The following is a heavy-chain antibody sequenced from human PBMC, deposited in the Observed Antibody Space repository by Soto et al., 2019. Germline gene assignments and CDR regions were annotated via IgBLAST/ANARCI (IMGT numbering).Heavy chain of an antibody. D-gene: IGHD3-16*01. CDR2: INSHNGVT. V-gene: IGHV1-18*04. CDR3: ARDRQNYGCFDS. Sequence: QVQLVQSGVEVKKPGASVKVPCKASGYTFTDYGITWVRQAPGQGLEWMGWINSHNGVTNNAQSFTDRVTMTTDTSTNTVSRELRSVRFDDTAVYYCARDRQNYGCFDSWGQGTLVTVSS. CDR1: GYTFTDYG. J-gene: IGHJ4*02.